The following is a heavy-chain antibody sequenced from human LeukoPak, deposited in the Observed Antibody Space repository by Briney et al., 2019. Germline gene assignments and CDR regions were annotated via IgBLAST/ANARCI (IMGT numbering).Heavy chain of an antibody. Sequence: PGRSLRLSCAASGFTFSSYGMHWIRQAPGKGLEWVAVISYDGSNKYYADSVKGRFTISGDNSKNTLYLQMNSLRAEDTAVYYCAKDTPYYYGSSGYLFDYWGQGTLVTVSS. CDR2: ISYDGSNK. CDR1: GFTFSSYG. D-gene: IGHD3-22*01. CDR3: AKDTPYYYGSSGYLFDY. V-gene: IGHV3-30*18. J-gene: IGHJ4*02.